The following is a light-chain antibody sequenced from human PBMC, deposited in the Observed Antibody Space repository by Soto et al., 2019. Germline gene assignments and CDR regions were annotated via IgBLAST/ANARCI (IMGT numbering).Light chain of an antibody. CDR2: YDD. CDR1: SSNIGANA. V-gene: IGLV1-36*01. CDR3: AARDDTLNGVV. Sequence: QSVLTQPPSVSEAPRQRVTITCSGSSSNIGANAVNWYQQFPGKAPKLLIYYDDLLSSGVSDRFSASKSGTSASLAISGLQSEDEADYYCAARDDTLNGVVFGEGTQLTVL. J-gene: IGLJ3*02.